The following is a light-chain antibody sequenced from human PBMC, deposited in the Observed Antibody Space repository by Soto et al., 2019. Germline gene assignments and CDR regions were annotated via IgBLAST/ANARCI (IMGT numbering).Light chain of an antibody. J-gene: IGLJ1*01. CDR1: RYNIGAGYD. CDR3: QSYDSSLNYV. Sequence: QSVLTQPPSVSGAPGQRVTISCTGSRYNIGAGYDVHWYQQLPGTVPKLLIYGNSNRPSGVPDRFSGSKSGTSASLAITGLQAEDEADYYCQSYDSSLNYVFGTGTKLTVL. V-gene: IGLV1-40*01. CDR2: GNS.